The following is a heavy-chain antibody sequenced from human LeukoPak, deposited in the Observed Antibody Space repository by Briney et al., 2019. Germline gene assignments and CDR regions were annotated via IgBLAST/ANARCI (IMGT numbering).Heavy chain of an antibody. V-gene: IGHV1-46*01. CDR2: INPSGGST. Sequence: ASVKVSCKASGYTFTSYYMHWVRQAPGQGLEWMGIINPSGGSTSYAQKFQGRVTMTRDTSTSTVYMELSSLRSEDTAVYYCARDPSGYYDSSGFNINYYFDYWGQGTLVTVSS. CDR3: ARDPSGYYDSSGFNINYYFDY. J-gene: IGHJ4*02. CDR1: GYTFTSYY. D-gene: IGHD3-22*01.